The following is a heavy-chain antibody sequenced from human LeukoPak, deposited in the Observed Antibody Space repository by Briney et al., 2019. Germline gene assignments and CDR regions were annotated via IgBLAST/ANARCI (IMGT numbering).Heavy chain of an antibody. CDR3: ARGGRMVAATTAFDY. CDR1: GGTFSSYA. J-gene: IGHJ4*02. CDR2: IIPIFGTA. D-gene: IGHD2-15*01. V-gene: IGHV1-69*13. Sequence: ASVKVSCKASGGTFSSYAISWVRQAPGQGLEWMGGIIPIFGTANYAQKFQGRVTITADESTSTAYMELSSLRSEDTAVYYCARGGRMVAATTAFDYWGRGTLVTVSS.